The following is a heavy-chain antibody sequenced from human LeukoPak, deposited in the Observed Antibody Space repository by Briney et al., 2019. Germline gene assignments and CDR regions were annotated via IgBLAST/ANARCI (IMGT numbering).Heavy chain of an antibody. Sequence: GGSLRLSCAASGFTFSSYAMSWVRQAPGKGLEWVSAISGSGGSTYYADSVKGRFTISRDNSKNTLYLQMNSLRAEDTALYYCAKVLISGLVLGDAFDIWGQGTMVTVSS. CDR1: GFTFSSYA. J-gene: IGHJ3*02. V-gene: IGHV3-23*01. D-gene: IGHD2-8*02. CDR2: ISGSGGST. CDR3: AKVLISGLVLGDAFDI.